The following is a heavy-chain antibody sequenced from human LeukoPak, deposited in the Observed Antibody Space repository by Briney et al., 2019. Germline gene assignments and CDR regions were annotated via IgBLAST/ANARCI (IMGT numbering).Heavy chain of an antibody. V-gene: IGHV4-59*12. J-gene: IGHJ4*02. CDR3: ARDRDYYGSGSYGPDY. CDR2: IYYSGST. D-gene: IGHD3-10*01. Sequence: SETLSLTCTVSGGSISSYYWSWIRQPPGKGLEWIGYIYYSGSTNYNPSLKSRVTISVDTSKNQFSLRLNSMTAADTAVYYCARDRDYYGSGSYGPDYWGQGILVTVSS. CDR1: GGSISSYY.